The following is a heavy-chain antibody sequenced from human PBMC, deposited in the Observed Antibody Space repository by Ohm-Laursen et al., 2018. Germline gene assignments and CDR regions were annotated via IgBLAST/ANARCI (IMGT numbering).Heavy chain of an antibody. D-gene: IGHD5-24*01. Sequence: SLRLSCSASGSSFSSYAMNWVRQSPGKGLEWVSTISGSAHNTYYADSVKGRFTISRDNSKNTLYLQMNSLRAEDTAVYYCARHDGYGRWGQGTLVTVSS. V-gene: IGHV3-23*01. CDR2: ISGSAHNT. CDR1: GSSFSSYA. J-gene: IGHJ4*02. CDR3: ARHDGYGR.